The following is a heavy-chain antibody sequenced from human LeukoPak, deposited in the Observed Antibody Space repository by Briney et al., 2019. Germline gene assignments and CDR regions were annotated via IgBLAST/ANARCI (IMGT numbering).Heavy chain of an antibody. J-gene: IGHJ4*02. CDR2: INPNSGGT. V-gene: IGHV1-2*02. Sequence: GASVKVSCKASGYTFTGYYMHWVRQAPGQGLEWMGWINPNSGGTNYAQKFQGRVTMTRGTSISTAYMELSRLRSDDTAVYYCARVGYYGSGSYYSGAPYYFDYWGQGTLVTVSS. CDR1: GYTFTGYY. CDR3: ARVGYYGSGSYYSGAPYYFDY. D-gene: IGHD3-10*01.